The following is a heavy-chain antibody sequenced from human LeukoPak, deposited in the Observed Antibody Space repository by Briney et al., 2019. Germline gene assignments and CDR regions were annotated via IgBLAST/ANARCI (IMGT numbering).Heavy chain of an antibody. J-gene: IGHJ4*02. CDR3: ARLSTVTSQNFDY. V-gene: IGHV4-39*07. CDR1: GGSISSSSYY. Sequence: SETLSLTCTVSGGSISSSSYYWGWIRQPPGKGLEWIGNIYYSGSTDYNPSLKSRVTLSVDTSKNQFSLKLGSVTAADTAVYYCARLSTVTSQNFDYWGQGTLVTVSS. D-gene: IGHD4-11*01. CDR2: IYYSGST.